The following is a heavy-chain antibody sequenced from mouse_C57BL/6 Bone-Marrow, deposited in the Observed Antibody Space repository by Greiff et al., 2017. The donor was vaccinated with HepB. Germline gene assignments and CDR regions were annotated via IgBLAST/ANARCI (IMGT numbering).Heavy chain of an antibody. V-gene: IGHV7-3*01. CDR1: GFTFTDYY. CDR3: ARYAYGSLDY. Sequence: EVQGVESGGGLVQPGGSLSLSCAASGFTFTDYYMSWVRQPPGKALEWLGFIRNKANGYTTEYSSSVKGRFTISRDNSQSILYLQMNALRAEDSATYYCARYAYGSLDYWGQGTTLTVSS. CDR2: IRNKANGYTT. D-gene: IGHD1-1*01. J-gene: IGHJ2*01.